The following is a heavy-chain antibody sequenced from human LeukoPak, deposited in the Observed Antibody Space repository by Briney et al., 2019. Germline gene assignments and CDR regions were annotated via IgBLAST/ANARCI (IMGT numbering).Heavy chain of an antibody. CDR3: ARDYSSSWYAYYYYYMDV. Sequence: GGSLRLSCAASGFTFSDYYMSWVRQAPGKGLEWVSYISSSGSIIYYADSVKGRFTISRDNAKNSLYLQMNSLRAEDTAVYYCARDYSSSWYAYYYYYMDVWGKGTTVTISS. CDR1: GFTFSDYY. D-gene: IGHD6-13*01. J-gene: IGHJ6*03. CDR2: ISSSGSII. V-gene: IGHV3-11*01.